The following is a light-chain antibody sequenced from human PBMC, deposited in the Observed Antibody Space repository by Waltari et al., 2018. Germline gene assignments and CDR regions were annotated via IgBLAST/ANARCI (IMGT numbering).Light chain of an antibody. CDR1: QDTNIY. CDR2: DAS. J-gene: IGKJ3*01. V-gene: IGKV1-33*01. Sequence: DIQMTQSPSSLSASVGDRVTITCQASQDTNIYLNWYQQKPGTAPKLLIYDASSLETGVPSRFSGSGYGTHVTFTISSLQPEDVATYYCQQFELDPFTFGPGTKVEIK. CDR3: QQFELDPFT.